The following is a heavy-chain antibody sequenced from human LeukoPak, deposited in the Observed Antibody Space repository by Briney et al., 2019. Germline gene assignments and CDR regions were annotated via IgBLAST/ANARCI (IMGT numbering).Heavy chain of an antibody. V-gene: IGHV3-48*03. Sequence: GGXLRLSCAASGFTFSSYEMNWVRQAPGKGLEWVSYISSSGSTIYYADSVKGGFTISRDNAKNSLYLQMNSLRAEDTAVYYCARDREDFWSGYFRPDYWGQGTLVTASS. CDR3: ARDREDFWSGYFRPDY. D-gene: IGHD3-3*01. CDR1: GFTFSSYE. J-gene: IGHJ4*02. CDR2: ISSSGSTI.